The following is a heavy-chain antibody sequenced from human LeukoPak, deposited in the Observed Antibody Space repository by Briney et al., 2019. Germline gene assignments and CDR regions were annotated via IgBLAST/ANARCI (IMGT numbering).Heavy chain of an antibody. Sequence: SETLSLTCTVSGGSISSGSYYCSWIRQPAGKGLEWIGRIYTSGSTNYNPSLKSRVTISVDTSKNQFSLKLSSVTAADTAVYYCARVFRSQWLVFWFDPWGQGTLVTVSS. CDR2: IYTSGST. V-gene: IGHV4-61*02. CDR3: ARVFRSQWLVFWFDP. CDR1: GGSISSGSYY. D-gene: IGHD6-19*01. J-gene: IGHJ5*02.